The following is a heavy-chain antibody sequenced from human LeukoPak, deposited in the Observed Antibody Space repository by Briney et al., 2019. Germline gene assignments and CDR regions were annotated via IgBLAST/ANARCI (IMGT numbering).Heavy chain of an antibody. D-gene: IGHD1-26*01. CDR3: AAIVGATTPPFDY. J-gene: IGHJ4*02. V-gene: IGHV3-30*04. CDR2: ISYDGSTK. Sequence: GRSLRLFCAASGFTFSSYAMHWVRQAPGKGLEWVAVISYDGSTKYYADSVKGRFTISRDNSKNTLYLQMNSLRAEDTAVYYCAAIVGATTPPFDYWGQGTLVTVSS. CDR1: GFTFSSYA.